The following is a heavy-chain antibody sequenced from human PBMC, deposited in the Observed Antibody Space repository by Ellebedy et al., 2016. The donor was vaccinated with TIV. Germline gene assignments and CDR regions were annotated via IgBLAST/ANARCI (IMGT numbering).Heavy chain of an antibody. V-gene: IGHV3-21*04. D-gene: IGHD1-26*01. J-gene: IGHJ4*02. Sequence: GECLKISCAASGFTFRNYAMNWVRQAPGKGLEWVSSISSSSSYIYYADSVKGRFTISRDNAKNSLYLQMNSLRAEDTAVYYCARDFWDGYFDYWGQGTLVTVSS. CDR2: ISSSSSYI. CDR3: ARDFWDGYFDY. CDR1: GFTFRNYA.